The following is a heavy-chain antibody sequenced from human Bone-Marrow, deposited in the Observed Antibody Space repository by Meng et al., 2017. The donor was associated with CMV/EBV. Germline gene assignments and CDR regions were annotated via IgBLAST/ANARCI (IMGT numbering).Heavy chain of an antibody. CDR2: ITSDGSSI. D-gene: IGHD1-26*01. J-gene: IGHJ3*02. Sequence: GESLKISCAASGFTFSNYWMHWVRQAPGKGLVWVSRITSDGSSITYADSVKGRFTSSRDNAKNTLYLQMNSLRAEDTAVYYCARDGGRGSAGAFDIWGQGTMVAAS. V-gene: IGHV3-74*03. CDR1: GFTFSNYW. CDR3: ARDGGRGSAGAFDI.